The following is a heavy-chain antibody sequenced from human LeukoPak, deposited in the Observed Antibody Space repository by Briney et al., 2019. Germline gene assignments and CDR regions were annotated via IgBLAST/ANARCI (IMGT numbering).Heavy chain of an antibody. V-gene: IGHV3-49*04. J-gene: IGHJ4*02. CDR1: GFTFGDYA. CDR2: IRSKAYGGTT. CDR3: TRDRIASSMFGVVISPPDY. D-gene: IGHD3-3*01. Sequence: RSLRLSCTASGFTFGDYAMSWVRQAPGKGLEWVGFIRSKAYGGTTEYAASVKGRFTISRDDSKSIAYLQMNSLKTEDTAVYYCTRDRIASSMFGVVISPPDYWGQGTLVTVSS.